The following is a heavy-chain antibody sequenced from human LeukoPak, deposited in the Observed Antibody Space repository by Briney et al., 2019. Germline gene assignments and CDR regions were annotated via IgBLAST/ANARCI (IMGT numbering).Heavy chain of an antibody. V-gene: IGHV4-39*07. CDR1: GGSISSSSYY. D-gene: IGHD6-13*01. CDR3: ARDPGGGTKAGGAFDI. Sequence: SETLSLTCTVSGGSISSSSYYWGWIRQPPGKGLEWIGEINHSGSTNYNPSLKSRVTISVDTSKNQFSLKLSSVTAADTAVYYCARDPGGGTKAGGAFDIWGQGTMVTVSS. J-gene: IGHJ3*02. CDR2: INHSGST.